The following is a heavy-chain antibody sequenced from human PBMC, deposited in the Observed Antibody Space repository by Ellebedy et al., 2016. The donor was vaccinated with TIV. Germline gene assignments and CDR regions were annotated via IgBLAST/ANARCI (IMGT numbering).Heavy chain of an antibody. CDR1: GGTFSSYA. Sequence: AASVKVSCKASGGTFSSYAISWVRQAPGQGLEWMGGLIPIFGTANYAQKFQGRVTITADKSTSTAYMELSSLRSEDPAVYYCARGITGTTLPFDYWGQGTLVTVSS. J-gene: IGHJ4*02. D-gene: IGHD1-20*01. V-gene: IGHV1-69*06. CDR3: ARGITGTTLPFDY. CDR2: LIPIFGTA.